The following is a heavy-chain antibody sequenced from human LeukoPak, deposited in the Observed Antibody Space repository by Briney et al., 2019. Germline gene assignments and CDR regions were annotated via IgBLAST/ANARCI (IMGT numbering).Heavy chain of an antibody. CDR1: GFTFSNAW. CDR3: AKTPSGDTMVRGAHFDY. Sequence: GGSLRLSCAASGFTFSNAWMNWVRQAPGKGLEWVGRIKSKTDGGTTDYAAPVKGRFTISRDDSKNTLYLQMNSLRAEDTAVYYCAKTPSGDTMVRGAHFDYWGQGTLVTVSS. V-gene: IGHV3-15*07. D-gene: IGHD3-10*01. CDR2: IKSKTDGGTT. J-gene: IGHJ4*02.